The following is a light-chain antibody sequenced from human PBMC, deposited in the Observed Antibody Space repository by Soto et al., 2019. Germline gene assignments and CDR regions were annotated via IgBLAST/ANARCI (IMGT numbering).Light chain of an antibody. V-gene: IGLV2-14*01. CDR3: SSYTNSGAPV. J-gene: IGLJ1*01. CDR1: NVGVGRCNS. CDR2: GVT. Sequence: SLAQPVSRAGAPGESIGGVCAGTNVGVGRCNSVSWYHQHPGTAPKLIIYGVTNRPSGVSDRFSGSNSGYTASLTISGLRAEDVADYYRSSYTNSGAPVFGSGTKVTVL.